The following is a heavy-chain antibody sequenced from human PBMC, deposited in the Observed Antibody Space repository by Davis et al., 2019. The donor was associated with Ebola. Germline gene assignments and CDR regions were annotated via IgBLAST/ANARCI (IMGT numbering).Heavy chain of an antibody. D-gene: IGHD3-22*01. Sequence: GGSLRLSCAASGFTFSSYAMSWVRQAPGKGLEWVSAISGSGGSTYYADSVKGRFTISRDNAKNSLYLQMNSLRAEDTAVYYCAREPGLYYYDSSGYYLDYWGQGTLVTVSS. J-gene: IGHJ4*02. CDR1: GFTFSSYA. CDR3: AREPGLYYYDSSGYYLDY. V-gene: IGHV3-23*01. CDR2: ISGSGGST.